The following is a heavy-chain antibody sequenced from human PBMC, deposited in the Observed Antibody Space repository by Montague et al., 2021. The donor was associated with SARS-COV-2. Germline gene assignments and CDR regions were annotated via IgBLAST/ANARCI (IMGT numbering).Heavy chain of an antibody. CDR1: DYTFTDYF. V-gene: IGHV1-2*02. CDR3: ARVRLDSFDV. Sequence: SVKVSCKASDYTFTDYFIHCLRQAPGHGLDWMGWINPKTGGTNYAQKFQGRVTMTRDTSIGTAYMELNGLRSDDTAVYYRARVRLDSFDVWGQGTMVTVSS. J-gene: IGHJ3*01. CDR2: INPKTGGT.